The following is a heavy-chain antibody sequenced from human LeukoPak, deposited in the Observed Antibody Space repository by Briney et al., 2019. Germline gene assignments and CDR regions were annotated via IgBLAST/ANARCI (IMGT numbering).Heavy chain of an antibody. CDR3: ARGSPRNYDFEY. CDR1: VGSISSGNYY. V-gene: IGHV4-31*03. D-gene: IGHD3-16*01. CDR2: IYYSGSN. Sequence: SETLSLTCTVSVGSISSGNYYRSWTRQHPGKGLEWLGYIYYSGSNTYNPPLENRITMSVMMSKNQFSLKLSSLNAAETPLYYWARGSPRNYDFEYWGQGTLVSVSS. J-gene: IGHJ4*02.